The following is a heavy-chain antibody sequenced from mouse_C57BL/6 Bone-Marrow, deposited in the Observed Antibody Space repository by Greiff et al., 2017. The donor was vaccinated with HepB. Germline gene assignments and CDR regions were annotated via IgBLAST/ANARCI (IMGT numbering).Heavy chain of an antibody. CDR3: ARSLYGNYDAY. D-gene: IGHD2-1*01. J-gene: IGHJ3*01. CDR2: INPNNGGT. CDR1: GYTFTDYY. Sequence: EVKLMDSGPELVKPGASVKISCKASGYTFTDYYMNWVKQSHGKSLEWIGDINPNNGGTSYNQKFKGKATLIVDKSSSTAYMELRSLTSEDSAVYYCARSLYGNYDAYWGQGTLVTVSA. V-gene: IGHV1-26*01.